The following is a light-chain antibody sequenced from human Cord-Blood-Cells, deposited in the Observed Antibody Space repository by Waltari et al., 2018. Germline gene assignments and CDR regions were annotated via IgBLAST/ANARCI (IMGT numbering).Light chain of an antibody. CDR2: EGS. CDR1: SSDVGSYNL. V-gene: IGLV2-23*01. CDR3: CSYAGSSTPNWV. Sequence: QSALTQPASVSGSPGQSITISCTGTSSDVGSYNLVSWYQQHPGKAPKLMIYEGSKRPAGVSNRFSGSKSGDTASLTIAGLQAEDEADDYCCSYAGSSTPNWVFGGGTKLTVL. J-gene: IGLJ3*02.